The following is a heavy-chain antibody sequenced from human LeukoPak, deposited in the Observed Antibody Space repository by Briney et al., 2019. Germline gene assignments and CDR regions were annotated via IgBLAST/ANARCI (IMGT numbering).Heavy chain of an antibody. J-gene: IGHJ5*02. Sequence: ASVKVSCKASGYAFTGYDMHWVRQAPGQRLEWMGWINPSNGDTNYAQKFQGRVAITRDTSTSTAYMELSSLRSEDSAVYYCARIRSALMVLGVKYNCLDAWGQGTLVTVSS. CDR3: ARIRSALMVLGVKYNCLDA. V-gene: IGHV1-3*01. CDR2: INPSNGDT. D-gene: IGHD3-10*01. CDR1: GYAFTGYD.